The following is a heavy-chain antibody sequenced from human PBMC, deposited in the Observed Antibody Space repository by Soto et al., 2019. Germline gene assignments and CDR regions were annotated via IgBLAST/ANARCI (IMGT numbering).Heavy chain of an antibody. J-gene: IGHJ4*02. CDR1: EFPFSSYS. CDR2: ISSSSSYI. V-gene: IGHV3-21*01. CDR3: ARAHDFWGGRQQPIDS. Sequence: GGSLRLSASAAEFPFSSYSMSLVRPAPGKGLEWVSSISSSSSYIYYADSVKGRFTISRDNAKNSLYLQMNSLRAEDTAVYYCARAHDFWGGRQQPIDSWGQGTLVTVSS. D-gene: IGHD3-3*01.